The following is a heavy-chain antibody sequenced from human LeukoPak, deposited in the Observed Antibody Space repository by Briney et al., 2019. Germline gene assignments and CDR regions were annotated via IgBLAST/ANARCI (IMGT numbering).Heavy chain of an antibody. D-gene: IGHD6-13*01. J-gene: IGHJ5*02. Sequence: ASVKVSCKASGYTFTGYYIHWVRQAPGQGLEWMGWINPKSGGANYAQKFQGRVTMTRDTSTSTAYMELSRLRSVDTAVYYCAREDFCSSGNCFGPWGQGTLGTVSS. V-gene: IGHV1-2*02. CDR2: INPKSGGA. CDR3: AREDFCSSGNCFGP. CDR1: GYTFTGYY.